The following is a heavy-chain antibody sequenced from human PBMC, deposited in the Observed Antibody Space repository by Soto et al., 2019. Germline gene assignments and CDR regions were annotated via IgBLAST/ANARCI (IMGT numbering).Heavy chain of an antibody. Sequence: LRLSCAASGFTFSSYGMHWVRQAPGKGLEWVAVISYDGSNKYYADSVKGRFTISRDNSKNTLYLQMNSLRAEDTAVYYCAKDLGYSSSWLAFDIWGQGTMVTVSS. CDR2: ISYDGSNK. CDR3: AKDLGYSSSWLAFDI. D-gene: IGHD6-13*01. CDR1: GFTFSSYG. V-gene: IGHV3-30*18. J-gene: IGHJ3*02.